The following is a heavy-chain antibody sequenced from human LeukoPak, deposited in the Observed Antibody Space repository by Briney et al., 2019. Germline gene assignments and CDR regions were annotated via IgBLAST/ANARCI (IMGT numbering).Heavy chain of an antibody. CDR3: ARDLLVPAANRPGY. CDR2: ISSSGSTI. D-gene: IGHD2-2*01. V-gene: IGHV3-48*03. J-gene: IGHJ4*02. CDR1: GFTFSSYE. Sequence: GGSLRLSCAASGFTFSSYEMNWVRQAPGKGLEWVSYISSSGSTIYYADSVKGRFTISRDNAKNSLYLQMNSLRAEDTAVYYCARDLLVPAANRPGYWGQGTLVTVSS.